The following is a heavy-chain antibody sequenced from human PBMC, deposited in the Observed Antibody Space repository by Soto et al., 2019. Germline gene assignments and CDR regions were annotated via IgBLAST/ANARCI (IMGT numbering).Heavy chain of an antibody. V-gene: IGHV1-24*01. CDR2: FDPEDGVT. CDR1: GYTLTELS. Sequence: GASVRVSCKVSGYTLTELSMHWVRQAPGKGIEWMGGFDPEDGVTIYAQKFQGRVTMTEDTSTDTAYMEPSSLRSEDTAVYYCATGVVKSKYYFDYWGQGTLVTVSS. D-gene: IGHD3-3*01. J-gene: IGHJ4*02. CDR3: ATGVVKSKYYFDY.